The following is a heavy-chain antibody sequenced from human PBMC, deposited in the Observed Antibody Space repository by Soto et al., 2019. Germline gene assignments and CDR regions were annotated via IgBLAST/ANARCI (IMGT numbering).Heavy chain of an antibody. Sequence: EVQLVESGGGLVLPGGSLRLSCAVSGFTVSSKYMSWVRQAPGKGLEWVSLLNRGGSISYADSVKGRFTISRDNSENTLYRQMSSLGVDDTGVYYCTGDDVHCSCGCCYGIPMDIWGKGTTVTVSS. J-gene: IGHJ6*03. CDR2: LNRGGSI. CDR1: GFTVSSKY. CDR3: TGDDVHCSCGCCYGIPMDI. D-gene: IGHD2-15*01. V-gene: IGHV3-66*01.